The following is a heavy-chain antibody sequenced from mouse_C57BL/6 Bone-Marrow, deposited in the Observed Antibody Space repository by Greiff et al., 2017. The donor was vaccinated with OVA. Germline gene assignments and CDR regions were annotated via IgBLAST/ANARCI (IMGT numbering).Heavy chain of an antibody. CDR2: ITYDGSST. V-gene: IGHV5-16*01. J-gene: IGHJ2*01. Sequence: EVNLVESEGGLVQPGSSMKLSCTASGFTFSDYYMAWVRQVPEKGLEWVANITYDGSSTYYLDSLKSRFIISRDNAKNILYLQMSSLKSEDTATYYCARGNFYYFDYWGQGTTLTVSS. CDR1: GFTFSDYY. CDR3: ARGNFYYFDY.